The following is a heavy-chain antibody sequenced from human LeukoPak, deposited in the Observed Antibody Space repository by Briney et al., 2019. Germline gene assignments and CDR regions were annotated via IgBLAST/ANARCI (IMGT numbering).Heavy chain of an antibody. J-gene: IGHJ3*02. D-gene: IGHD3-3*01. CDR1: GFTFSSYW. CDR3: ATSTIFGVVIIPEAFDI. Sequence: GGSLRLSCAASGFTFSSYWMHWVRQAPGKGLVWVSRINSDGSSTSYADSVKRRFTISRDNAKNTLYLQMNSLRAEDTAVYYCATSTIFGVVIIPEAFDIWGQGTMVTVSS. V-gene: IGHV3-74*01. CDR2: INSDGSST.